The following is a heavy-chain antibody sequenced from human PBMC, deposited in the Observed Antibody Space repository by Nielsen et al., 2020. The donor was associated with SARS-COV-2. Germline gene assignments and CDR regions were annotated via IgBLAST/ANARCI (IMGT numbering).Heavy chain of an antibody. V-gene: IGHV3-30-3*01. CDR3: ARLGCSSTSCYNGGAFDI. J-gene: IGHJ3*02. Sequence: DRQPPGKGLEWVAVISYDGSNKYYADSVKGRFTISRDNSKNTLYLQMNSLRAEDTAVYYCARLGCSSTSCYNGGAFDIWGQGTMVTVSS. CDR2: ISYDGSNK. D-gene: IGHD2-2*02.